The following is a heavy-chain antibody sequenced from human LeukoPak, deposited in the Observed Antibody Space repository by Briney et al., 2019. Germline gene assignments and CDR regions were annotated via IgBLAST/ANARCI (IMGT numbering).Heavy chain of an antibody. CDR1: GFRFSSSA. Sequence: GGSLRLSCAASGFRFSSSAMSWVRQAPGQGLEWVSTISGNGRATFYADSVKGRFTVSRDNSKNMVYLQMNSLRAEDTAVHYCAKGSGSDWFDPWGQGTLVTVSS. D-gene: IGHD3-3*01. V-gene: IGHV3-23*01. CDR2: ISGNGRAT. J-gene: IGHJ5*02. CDR3: AKGSGSDWFDP.